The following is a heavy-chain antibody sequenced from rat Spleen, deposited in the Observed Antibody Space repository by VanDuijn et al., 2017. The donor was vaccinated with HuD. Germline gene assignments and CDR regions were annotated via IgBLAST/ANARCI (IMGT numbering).Heavy chain of an antibody. CDR3: ARLRPGLRVMDA. D-gene: IGHD1-4*01. CDR1: GFTFSNYG. J-gene: IGHJ4*01. V-gene: IGHV5S13*01. CDR2: ISNSGGSA. Sequence: EVQLVESGGGLVQPGRSLKLSCAASGFTFSNYGMAWVCQAPTKGLEWVASISNSGGSAYYPDSVKGRFTISRDNAQNTLYLQMNSLRSEDTATYYCARLRPGLRVMDAWGQGASVTVSS.